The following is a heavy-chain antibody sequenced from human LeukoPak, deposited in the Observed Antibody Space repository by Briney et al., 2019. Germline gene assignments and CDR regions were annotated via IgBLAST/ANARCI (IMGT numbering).Heavy chain of an antibody. D-gene: IGHD5-24*01. V-gene: IGHV5-51*01. J-gene: IGHJ4*02. Sequence: GESLKFSCQGSGYSFTSSWIGWLRKMPGKGLGWLGIIYPVESHTRYSPSFQGQVTISADKSISTAYLQWSSLKASDTAMYYCARPHRGGYNLVDYWGQGTLVTVSS. CDR3: ARPHRGGYNLVDY. CDR2: IYPVESHT. CDR1: GYSFTSSW.